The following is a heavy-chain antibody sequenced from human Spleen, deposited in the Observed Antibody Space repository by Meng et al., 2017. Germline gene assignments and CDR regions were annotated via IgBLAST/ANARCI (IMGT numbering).Heavy chain of an antibody. D-gene: IGHD2-15*01. CDR1: GYTFTGYY. CDR2: INPNSGGT. Sequence: ASVKVSCKASGYTFTGYYMHWVRQAPGQGLEYMGWINPNSGGTSYAQKFQGRVTMTRDTSISTAYMELSRLRSDDTAVYYCARVCGGGSCYTAYYYGMDVWGQGTTVTVSS. CDR3: ARVCGGGSCYTAYYYGMDV. J-gene: IGHJ6*02. V-gene: IGHV1-2*02.